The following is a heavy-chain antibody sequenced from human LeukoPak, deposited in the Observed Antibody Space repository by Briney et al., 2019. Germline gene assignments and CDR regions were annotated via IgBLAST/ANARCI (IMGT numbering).Heavy chain of an antibody. V-gene: IGHV3-30*18. J-gene: IGHJ3*02. D-gene: IGHD3-9*01. Sequence: GGSLRLSCAASGFSVSNNYMSWVRQAPGKGLDWVAVISYDGSNKYYADSVKGRFTISRDNSKNTLYLQMNSLRAEDTAVYYCAKVRYFGPSAFDIWGQGTMVTVSS. CDR2: ISYDGSNK. CDR3: AKVRYFGPSAFDI. CDR1: GFSVSNNY.